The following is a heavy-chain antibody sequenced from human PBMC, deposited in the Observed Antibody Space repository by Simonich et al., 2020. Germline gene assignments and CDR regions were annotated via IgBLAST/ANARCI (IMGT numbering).Heavy chain of an antibody. CDR2: IYHRGGT. CDR3: ARVGYSNYYYYGMDV. V-gene: IGHV4-38-2*01. CDR1: GYSISSGYY. D-gene: IGHD6-13*01. J-gene: IGHJ6*02. Sequence: QVQLQESGPGLVKPSETLSLTCAVSGYSISSGYYWGWIRQPPGKGLEWIGSIYHRGGTYYTPSLKSRVTISVDTSKNQFSLKLSSVTAADTAVYYCARVGYSNYYYYGMDVWGQGTTVTVSS.